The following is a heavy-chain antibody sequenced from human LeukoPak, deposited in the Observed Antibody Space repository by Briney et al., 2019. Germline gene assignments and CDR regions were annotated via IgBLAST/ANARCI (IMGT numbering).Heavy chain of an antibody. Sequence: PGGSLRLSCAASGFTFSSYAMHWVRQAPGKGLEWVSVIYSGGSTHYPDSVKGRFTISRDNSKNTLYLQMNSLRAEDTAVYYCAKDLRRELRVTGYFDYWGQGTLVTVSS. CDR2: IYSGGST. D-gene: IGHD1-26*01. V-gene: IGHV3-NL1*01. CDR3: AKDLRRELRVTGYFDY. J-gene: IGHJ4*02. CDR1: GFTFSSYA.